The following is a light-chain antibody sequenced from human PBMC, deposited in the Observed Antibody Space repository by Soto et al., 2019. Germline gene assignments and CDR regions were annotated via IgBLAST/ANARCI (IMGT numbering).Light chain of an antibody. CDR2: GAS. CDR1: QSVSSSD. V-gene: IGKV3-20*01. Sequence: EIVLTQSPGTLSLSPGERATHSCRASQSVSSSDLAWYQQKFGQAPRLLIYGASSRATGIPDRFSGSGSGIDFTLTISRLEPEDFAVYYCQHYGSSRTFGQGTKVEIK. J-gene: IGKJ1*01. CDR3: QHYGSSRT.